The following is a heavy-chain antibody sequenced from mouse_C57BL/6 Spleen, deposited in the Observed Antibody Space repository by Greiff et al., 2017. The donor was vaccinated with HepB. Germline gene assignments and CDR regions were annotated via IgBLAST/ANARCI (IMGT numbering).Heavy chain of an antibody. CDR3: ARSDNYSKSFAY. V-gene: IGHV1-19*01. D-gene: IGHD2-5*01. CDR1: GYTFTDYY. Sequence: EVQLVESGPVLVKPGASVKMSCKASGYTFTDYYMNWVKQSHGKSLEWIGVINPYNGGTSYNQKFKGKATLTVDKSSSTAYMELNSLTSEDSAVYYCARSDNYSKSFAYWGQGTLVTVSA. J-gene: IGHJ3*01. CDR2: INPYNGGT.